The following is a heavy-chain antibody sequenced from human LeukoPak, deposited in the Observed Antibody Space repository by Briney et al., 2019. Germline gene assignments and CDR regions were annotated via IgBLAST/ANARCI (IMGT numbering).Heavy chain of an antibody. CDR1: GYTCTGYY. CDR3: AREMGELAYFDY. V-gene: IGHV1-2*02. CDR2: INPNSGGT. D-gene: IGHD1-7*01. Sequence: GASVKVSCKASGYTCTGYYTHWVRQAPGQGLEWMGWINPNSGGTNYAQKFQGRVTMTRDTSISTAYMELSRLRSGDTAVYYCAREMGELAYFDYWGQGTLVTVSS. J-gene: IGHJ4*02.